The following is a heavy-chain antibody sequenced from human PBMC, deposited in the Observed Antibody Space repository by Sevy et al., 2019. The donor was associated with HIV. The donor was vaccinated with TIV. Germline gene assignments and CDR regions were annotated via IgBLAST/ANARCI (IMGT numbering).Heavy chain of an antibody. CDR3: ARKYDSRGYFDY. D-gene: IGHD3-22*01. J-gene: IGHJ4*02. V-gene: IGHV3-23*01. CDR2: ISGSGGRGDKT. CDR1: GFTFSSYA. Sequence: GGSLRLSCAASGFTFSSYAMNWVRQAPGKGLEWVSGISGSGGRGDKTNYADSVKGRFTISRDDSKNSLYLQLNSLGAEDTAIDYCARKYDSRGYFDYWGQGTLVTVSS.